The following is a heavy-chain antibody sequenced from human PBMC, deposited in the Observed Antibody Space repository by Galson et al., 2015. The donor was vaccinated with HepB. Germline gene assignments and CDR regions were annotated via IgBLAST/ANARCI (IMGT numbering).Heavy chain of an antibody. V-gene: IGHV3-23*01. Sequence: SLRLSCAASGFTFSTYAMSWVRQAPGKGLEWVSGISSSGGSTFYADSVKGRFTISRDNSKNTLYLQMDSLRAEDTAVYYCAKVERGYSHRRSFRGHFDYWGQGTLVTVSS. CDR1: GFTFSTYA. J-gene: IGHJ4*02. CDR3: AKVERGYSHRRSFRGHFDY. CDR2: ISSSGGST. D-gene: IGHD5-18*01.